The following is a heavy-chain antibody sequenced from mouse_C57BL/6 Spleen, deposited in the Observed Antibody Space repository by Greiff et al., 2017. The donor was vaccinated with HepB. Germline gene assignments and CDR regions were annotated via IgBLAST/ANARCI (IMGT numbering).Heavy chain of an antibody. CDR2: ISDGGSYT. D-gene: IGHD2-4*01. CDR1: GFTFSSYA. V-gene: IGHV5-4*01. Sequence: EVQLQESGGGLVKPGGSLKLSCAASGFTFSSYAMSWVRQTPEKRLEWVAIISDGGSYTYYPDNVKGRFTISRDNAKNNLYLQMSHLKSEDTAMYYCARARRDYEAMDYWGQGTSVTVSS. CDR3: ARARRDYEAMDY. J-gene: IGHJ4*01.